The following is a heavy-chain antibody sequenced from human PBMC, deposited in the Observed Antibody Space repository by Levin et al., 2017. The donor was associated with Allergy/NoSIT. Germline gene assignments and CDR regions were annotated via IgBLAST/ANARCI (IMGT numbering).Heavy chain of an antibody. J-gene: IGHJ4*02. CDR1: GFTFSNYG. D-gene: IGHD2-2*01. CDR2: ISYDGSRTE. V-gene: IGHV3-30*18. Sequence: PGGSLRLSCEASGFTFSNYGMHWVRQAPGKGLEWVALISYDGSRTEWYADSVKGRFTISRDSSKNTVWLQMNRLRSEDTAVYFCAKDREAFNAMYCFDSWGQGAPVTVSS. CDR3: AKDREAFNAMYCFDS.